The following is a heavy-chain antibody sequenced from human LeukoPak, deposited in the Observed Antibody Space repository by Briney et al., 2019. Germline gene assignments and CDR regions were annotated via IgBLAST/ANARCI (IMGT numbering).Heavy chain of an antibody. Sequence: GGSLRLSCAASGFTFSSYTMNWVRQAPGKGLEWVSFISTSGSPIYYADSVKGRFTISRDNAKNSLYLQMNSLRVEDTAVYYCARDHIWYFGLWGRGTLVTVSS. J-gene: IGHJ2*01. V-gene: IGHV3-48*01. CDR3: ARDHIWYFGL. CDR1: GFTFSSYT. CDR2: ISTSGSPI.